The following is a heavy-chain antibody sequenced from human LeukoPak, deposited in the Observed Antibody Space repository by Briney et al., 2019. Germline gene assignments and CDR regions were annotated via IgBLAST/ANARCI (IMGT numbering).Heavy chain of an antibody. CDR1: GGSISGYY. CDR2: IYKCWST. J-gene: IGHJ6*03. CDR3: ARILFDSTSPTRYYYYMDV. V-gene: IGHV4-4*07. D-gene: IGHD2-2*01. Sequence: SETLSLTCTVSGGSISGYYWSWIRQPAGKGLEWIVRIYKCWSTNYNPSLKSPVTISLDKSKNHFSLTLSSVTAPDTAVYYCARILFDSTSPTRYYYYMDVWGKGATVTVSS.